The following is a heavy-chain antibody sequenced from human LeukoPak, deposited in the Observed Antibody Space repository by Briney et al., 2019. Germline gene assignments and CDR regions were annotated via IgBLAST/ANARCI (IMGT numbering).Heavy chain of an antibody. D-gene: IGHD6-13*01. CDR2: IYHSGST. CDR1: GGSISSNNW. V-gene: IGHV4-4*02. CDR3: ARAPAAGFYYYYGMDV. J-gene: IGHJ6*02. Sequence: SGTLSLTCAVSGGSISSNNWWGWVRQPPGKGLEWIGEIYHSGSTNYNPSLKSRVTISVDTSKNQFSLKLSSVTAADTAVYYCARAPAAGFYYYYGMDVWGQGTTVTVSS.